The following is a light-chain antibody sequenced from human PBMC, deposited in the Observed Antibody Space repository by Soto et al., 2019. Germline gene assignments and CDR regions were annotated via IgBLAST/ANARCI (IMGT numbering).Light chain of an antibody. Sequence: QSVLTQPPSASGTPGQRVTISCSGSSSNIGSNTVNWYQQLPGTAPKLLIYSNNQRPSGVPDRFSGSKSDTSASLAISGLRSEDEADYYCSAWDESLNSVVFGGGTKVTVL. J-gene: IGLJ2*01. CDR3: SAWDESLNSVV. CDR2: SNN. V-gene: IGLV1-44*01. CDR1: SSNIGSNT.